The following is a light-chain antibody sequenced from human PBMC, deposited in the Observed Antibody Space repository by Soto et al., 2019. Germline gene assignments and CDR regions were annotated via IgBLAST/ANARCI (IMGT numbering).Light chain of an antibody. CDR2: GSS. CDR1: QNVASSY. CDR3: QQYGSTPRT. Sequence: EIVLTQSPGTLSLSPGERATLSCRASQNVASSYLAWYQQKPGQAPRLLIYGSSIRGAGIPDRFSGSGSGTDFTLTIRRLDPEDFAVYFCQQYGSTPRTFGQGTKGDIK. V-gene: IGKV3-20*01. J-gene: IGKJ1*01.